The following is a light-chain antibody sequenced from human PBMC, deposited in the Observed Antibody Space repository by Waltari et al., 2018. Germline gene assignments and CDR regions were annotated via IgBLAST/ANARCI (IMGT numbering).Light chain of an antibody. CDR2: DVS. Sequence: QSALTQPASVSGSPGQSVTIFCAGTSNHVGGYNSVSWYQEHPGQAPRVTIYDVSDRPSGVSDRFSGSKSGNTASLTISGLQAEDEADYYCSSQSSNDVVLFGGGTKLTVL. CDR3: SSQSSNDVVL. CDR1: SNHVGGYNS. V-gene: IGLV2-14*01. J-gene: IGLJ2*01.